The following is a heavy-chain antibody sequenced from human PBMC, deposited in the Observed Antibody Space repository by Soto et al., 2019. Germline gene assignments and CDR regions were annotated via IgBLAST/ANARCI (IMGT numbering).Heavy chain of an antibody. Sequence: GGSLRISCAACGYTFSSYSMDWVRQAPGKGLEWVSSISSSSSYIYYADSVKGRFTISRDNAKNSLYLQMNSLRAEDTAVYYCARDRGITILRYYYYGMDVWGQGTTVTVSS. CDR2: ISSSSSYI. CDR3: ARDRGITILRYYYYGMDV. CDR1: GYTFSSYS. D-gene: IGHD3-3*01. J-gene: IGHJ6*02. V-gene: IGHV3-21*01.